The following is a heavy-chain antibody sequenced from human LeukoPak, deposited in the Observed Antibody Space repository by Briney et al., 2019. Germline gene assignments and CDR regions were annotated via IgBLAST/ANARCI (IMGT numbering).Heavy chain of an antibody. CDR3: ARDRTLYGTGPHFGD. D-gene: IGHD3-16*01. CDR2: IHPDGTTT. V-gene: IGHV3-74*01. J-gene: IGHJ4*02. CDR1: GFTFSSHW. Sequence: GGSLRLSCAASGFTFSSHWMHWVRQVPGKGPVWVSRIHPDGTTTTYADSVKGRFTISRDNAKNTLHLQMNSLRAEDTAVYYCARDRTLYGTGPHFGDWGQGIQVTVSS.